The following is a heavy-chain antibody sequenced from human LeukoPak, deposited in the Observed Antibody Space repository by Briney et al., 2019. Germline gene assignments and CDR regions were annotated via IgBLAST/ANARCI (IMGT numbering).Heavy chain of an antibody. CDR1: GFTFSSYG. V-gene: IGHV3-30*18. CDR3: AKEDYGGNI. D-gene: IGHD4-17*01. CDR2: ISNDGSYK. Sequence: GGSLRLSCAAFGFTFSSYGMHWVRQAPGKGLEWVAVISNDGSYKYYADSVKGRFTISRDNSKNTLYMQMNSLRAEDTAVYYCAKEDYGGNIWGQGTLVTVSS. J-gene: IGHJ4*02.